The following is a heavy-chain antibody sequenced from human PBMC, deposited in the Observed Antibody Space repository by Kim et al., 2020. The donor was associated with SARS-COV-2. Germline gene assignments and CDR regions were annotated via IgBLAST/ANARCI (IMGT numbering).Heavy chain of an antibody. Sequence: GGSLRLSCAASGFTFSSEAMHWVRRAPGKGLEWVAGIADDASNKYYAESVKSRWTISRDNSKNTLELRMDDRRAEDTAVYYCAGVRTGVVIGTLYYFD. V-gene: IGHV3-30*04. J-gene: IGHJ4*01. D-gene: IGHD3-22*01. CDR2: IADDASNK. CDR1: GFTFSSEA. CDR3: AGVRTGVVIGTLYYFD.